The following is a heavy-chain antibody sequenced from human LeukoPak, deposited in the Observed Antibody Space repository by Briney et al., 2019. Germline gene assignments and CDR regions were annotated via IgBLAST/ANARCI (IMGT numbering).Heavy chain of an antibody. CDR1: GLTFSSYA. Sequence: GGSWSLSCAASGLTFSSYAMSWVRQAPGKGLEWVSAISGSGGSTYYADSVKGRFTISRDNSKNTLYLQMNSLRAEDTAVYYCAKDRTAVAGDYFDYWGQGTLVTVSS. CDR2: ISGSGGST. CDR3: AKDRTAVAGDYFDY. D-gene: IGHD6-19*01. J-gene: IGHJ4*02. V-gene: IGHV3-23*01.